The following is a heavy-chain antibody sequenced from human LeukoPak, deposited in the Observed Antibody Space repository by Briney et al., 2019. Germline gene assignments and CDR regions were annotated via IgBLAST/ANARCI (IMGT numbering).Heavy chain of an antibody. J-gene: IGHJ6*02. V-gene: IGHV4-31*03. CDR1: GGSISSGGYS. CDR3: ARVGGSGAYGMDV. CDR2: IYYSGST. D-gene: IGHD3-10*01. Sequence: SQTLSLTCTVSGGSISSGGYSWSWIRQHPGKGLEWIGYIYYSGSTYYNPSLKSRVTISVDTSKNQFSLKLSSVTAADTAVYYCARVGGSGAYGMDVWGQGTTVTVSS.